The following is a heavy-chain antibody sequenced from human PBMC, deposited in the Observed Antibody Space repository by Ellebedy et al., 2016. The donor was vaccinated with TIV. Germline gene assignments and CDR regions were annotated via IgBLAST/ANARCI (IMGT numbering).Heavy chain of an antibody. CDR1: GGTFSSYA. CDR3: AREGALGRIAVAATPHFDY. V-gene: IGHV1-69*04. CDR2: IIPILGIA. Sequence: AASVKVSCKASGGTFSSYAISWVRQAPGQGLEWMGRIIPILGIANYAQKFQGRVTITADKSTSTAYMELSSLRSEDTAVYYCAREGALGRIAVAATPHFDYWGQGTLVTVSS. D-gene: IGHD6-19*01. J-gene: IGHJ4*02.